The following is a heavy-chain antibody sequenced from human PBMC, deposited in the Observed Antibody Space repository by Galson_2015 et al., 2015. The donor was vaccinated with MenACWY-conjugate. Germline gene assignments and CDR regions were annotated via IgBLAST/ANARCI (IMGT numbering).Heavy chain of an antibody. CDR2: FDHTGST. CDR3: TRWEVTVGGKFHR. J-gene: IGHJ1*01. D-gene: IGHD6-19*01. Sequence: SETLSLTCAVYGGSFSGYYWNWIRQPPGKGLEWIGEFDHTGSTNYNPSLKSRVTASVYTSKNRFSLKLNSATAADTAFYYCTRWEVTVGGKFHRWGQGTLVTVSS. CDR1: GGSFSGYY. V-gene: IGHV4-34*01.